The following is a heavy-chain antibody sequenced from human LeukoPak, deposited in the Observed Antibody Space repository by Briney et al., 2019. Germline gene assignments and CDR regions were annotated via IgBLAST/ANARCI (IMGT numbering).Heavy chain of an antibody. CDR1: GGTFSSYA. CDR2: INPGSGGT. J-gene: IGHJ4*02. V-gene: IGHV1-2*06. D-gene: IGHD3-10*01. Sequence: ASVKVSCKASGGTFSSYAISWVRQAPGQGLEWMGRINPGSGGTNFAQKFQGRVTLTRDTSIGTAYMELSSLRSDDTAVYYCARGNYYSSGSYNDYWGQGTLVTVSS. CDR3: ARGNYYSSGSYNDY.